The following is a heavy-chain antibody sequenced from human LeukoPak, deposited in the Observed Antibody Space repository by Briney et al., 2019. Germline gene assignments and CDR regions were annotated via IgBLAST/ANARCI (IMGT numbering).Heavy chain of an antibody. J-gene: IGHJ6*02. CDR1: GYTFTSYD. CDR3: ARGGYGDYYYYGMDV. V-gene: IGHV1-8*01. D-gene: IGHD4-17*01. Sequence: ASVKVSCKASGYTFTSYDINWVRQATGQGLEWMGWMNPNSGNTGYALKFQGRVTMTRNTSISTAYVELSSLRSEDTAVYYCARGGYGDYYYYGMDVWGQGTTVTVSS. CDR2: MNPNSGNT.